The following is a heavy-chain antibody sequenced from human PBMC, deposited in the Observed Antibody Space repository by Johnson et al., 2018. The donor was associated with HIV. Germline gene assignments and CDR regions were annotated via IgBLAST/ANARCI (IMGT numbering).Heavy chain of an antibody. CDR2: ISYDGSNK. CDR1: GFTFSSYA. CDR3: AKDGDWDTVAHAFDI. J-gene: IGHJ3*02. D-gene: IGHD5-12*01. V-gene: IGHV3-30*04. Sequence: QVQLVESGGGVVQPGRSLRLSCAASGFTFSSYAMHWVRQAPGKGLEWVAVISYDGSNKYYADSVKGRFTISRDNSNNTLYLQMDSLRAEDTAVYYCAKDGDWDTVAHAFDIWGQGTMVTVSS.